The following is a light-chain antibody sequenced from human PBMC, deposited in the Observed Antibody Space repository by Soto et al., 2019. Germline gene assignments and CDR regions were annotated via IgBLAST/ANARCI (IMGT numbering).Light chain of an antibody. V-gene: IGLV2-14*01. CDR1: SSDVGGYNY. CDR2: DVS. CDR3: SPYTSSSTKV. J-gene: IGLJ2*01. Sequence: QSVLTQPASVSGSPGQSITIPCTGTSSDVGGYNYVSWYQQHPGKAPKLIIYDVSSRPSGVSHRFSGSKSGSAASLTISGLQAEDEADYYCSPYTSSSTKVFGGGTKLTVL.